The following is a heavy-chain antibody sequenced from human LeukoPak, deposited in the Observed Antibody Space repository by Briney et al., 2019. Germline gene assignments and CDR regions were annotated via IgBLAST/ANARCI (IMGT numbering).Heavy chain of an antibody. J-gene: IGHJ5*02. CDR1: GFTFSSYW. V-gene: IGHV3-7*01. CDR2: IKQDGSEK. D-gene: IGHD3-10*01. CDR3: ASTANNYYGSGSYYSPNWFDP. Sequence: GGSLRLSCAASGFTFSSYWMSWVRQAPGKGLEWVANIKQDGSEKYYVDSVKGRFTISRDNAKNSLYLQMNSLRAEDTAVYYCASTANNYYGSGSYYSPNWFDPWGQGTLVTVSS.